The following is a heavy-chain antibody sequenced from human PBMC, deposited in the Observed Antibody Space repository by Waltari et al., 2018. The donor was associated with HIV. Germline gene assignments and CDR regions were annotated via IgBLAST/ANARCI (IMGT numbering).Heavy chain of an antibody. CDR3: ARRRGSYCLDY. CDR2: IKQDGSEK. J-gene: IGHJ4*02. D-gene: IGHD1-26*01. V-gene: IGHV3-7*01. CDR1: VFTFSSYW. Sequence: EGQLVESGGGLVQPGGSLRLSCAASVFTFSSYWMSWVRQAPGKGLEWVANIKQDGSEKYYVDSVKGRFTISRDNAKNSLYLQMNSLRAEDTAVYFCARRRGSYCLDYWGQGTLVTVSS.